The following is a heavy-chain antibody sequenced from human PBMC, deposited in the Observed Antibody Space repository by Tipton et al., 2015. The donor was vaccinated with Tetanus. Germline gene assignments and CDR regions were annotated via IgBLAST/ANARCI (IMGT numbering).Heavy chain of an antibody. J-gene: IGHJ5*02. CDR1: GGSISDKKYY. V-gene: IGHV4-39*01. CDR3: ARHLYGYWFDP. Sequence: TLSLTCNVSGGSISDKKYYWGWIRQPPGKGLEWIAGIYFKGDTYFSPSLKSRVTIAVDTSQNLFSLRLTSVTAADTAVYYCARHLYGYWFDPWGQGAQVTVSS. CDR2: IYFKGDT. D-gene: IGHD3-10*01.